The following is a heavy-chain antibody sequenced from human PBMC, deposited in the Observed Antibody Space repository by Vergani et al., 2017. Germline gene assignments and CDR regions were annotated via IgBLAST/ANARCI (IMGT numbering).Heavy chain of an antibody. J-gene: IGHJ4*02. Sequence: QVQLQESGPGLVKPSQTLSLTCTVSGGSISSGGYYWSWIRQHPGKGLEWIGYIYYSGSTYYNPSLKSRVTISVDTSKNQFSLKLSSVTAEDTAVYYCARDAYGSGSYYKTPDYWGQGTLVTVSS. CDR1: GGSISSGGYY. V-gene: IGHV4-31*03. CDR3: ARDAYGSGSYYKTPDY. CDR2: IYYSGST. D-gene: IGHD3-10*01.